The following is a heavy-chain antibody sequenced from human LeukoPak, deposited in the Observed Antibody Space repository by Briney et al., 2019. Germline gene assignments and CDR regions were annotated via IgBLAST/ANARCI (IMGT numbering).Heavy chain of an antibody. V-gene: IGHV3-49*04. CDR3: TTRSSWYGVRVFDY. J-gene: IGHJ4*02. CDR1: GFTFCDYA. Sequence: GGSLRLSCTASGFTFCDYAMSWVRQAPGKGLEWVGFIRSKAYGGTTEYAASVKGRFTISRNDSKSIAYLQMNSLKTEDTAVYYCTTRSSWYGVRVFDYWGQGTLVTVSS. CDR2: IRSKAYGGTT. D-gene: IGHD6-13*01.